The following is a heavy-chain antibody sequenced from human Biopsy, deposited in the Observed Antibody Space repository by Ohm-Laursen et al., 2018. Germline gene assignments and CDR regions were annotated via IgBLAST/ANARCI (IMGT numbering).Heavy chain of an antibody. D-gene: IGHD2-15*01. CDR2: INHRGRS. CDR1: GESFSDYY. J-gene: IGHJ4*02. V-gene: IGHV4-34*01. Sequence: SDTLSLTCEVSGESFSDYYWSWIRQSPGKGLEWIGEINHRGRSSYSPSLQSRVTISGDASKNQFSLNMKSVTAADTAVYFCAREGGGLLPIRLTDFWGPGMMATVSS. CDR3: AREGGGLLPIRLTDF.